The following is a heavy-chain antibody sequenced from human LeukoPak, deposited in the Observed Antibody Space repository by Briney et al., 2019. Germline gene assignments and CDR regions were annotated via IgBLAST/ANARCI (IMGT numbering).Heavy chain of an antibody. Sequence: GGSLRLSCAASGFTFSSYGMHWVRQAPGKGLEWVAVISYDGSNKYYADSVKGRFTISRDNSKNTLYLQMNSLRAEDTAVYYCAGDCCSNSRFDNWGQGTLVTVSS. D-gene: IGHD2-2*01. V-gene: IGHV3-30*03. J-gene: IGHJ4*02. CDR3: AGDCCSNSRFDN. CDR1: GFTFSSYG. CDR2: ISYDGSNK.